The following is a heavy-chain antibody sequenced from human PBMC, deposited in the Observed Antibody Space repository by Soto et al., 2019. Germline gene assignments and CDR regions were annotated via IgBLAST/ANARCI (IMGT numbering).Heavy chain of an antibody. J-gene: IGHJ3*02. D-gene: IGHD6-13*01. CDR2: ISYDGSNK. CDR3: AKALIAAAGPWAFDI. V-gene: IGHV3-30*18. Sequence: GGSLKLSCAASGFTFSSYGIHWVRQAPGKGLEWVAVISYDGSNKYYADSVKGRFTISRDNSKNTLYLQMDSLRAEDTAVYYCAKALIAAAGPWAFDIWGQGTMVTVSS. CDR1: GFTFSSYG.